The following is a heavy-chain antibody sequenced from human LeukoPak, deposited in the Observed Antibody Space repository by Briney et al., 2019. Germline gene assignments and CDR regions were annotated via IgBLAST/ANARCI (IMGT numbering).Heavy chain of an antibody. CDR3: AKPTSRTDAFDI. CDR2: MSYDGSNK. Sequence: GGSLRLSCAASGFTFSSYGMHWVRQAPGKGLEWVAVMSYDGSNKYYADSVKGRFTISRDNSKNTLYLQMNSLRAEDTAVYYCAKPTSRTDAFDIWGQGTMVTVSS. J-gene: IGHJ3*02. CDR1: GFTFSSYG. D-gene: IGHD1-1*01. V-gene: IGHV3-30*18.